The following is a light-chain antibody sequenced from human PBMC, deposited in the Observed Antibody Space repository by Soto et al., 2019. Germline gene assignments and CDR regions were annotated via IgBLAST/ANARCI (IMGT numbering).Light chain of an antibody. Sequence: QSVLTQPASVSGSPGQSITISCTGTSSDVGGYNYVSWYQQNPGKAPKLMIYGVSNRPSGVSNRFSGSKSGNTAPLTISGLQAEDEADYYCSSYTSRSILVFGSGTKVTVL. CDR1: SSDVGGYNY. J-gene: IGLJ1*01. CDR3: SSYTSRSILV. CDR2: GVS. V-gene: IGLV2-14*01.